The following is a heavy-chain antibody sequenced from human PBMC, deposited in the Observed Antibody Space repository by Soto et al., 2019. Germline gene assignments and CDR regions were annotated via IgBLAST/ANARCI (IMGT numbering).Heavy chain of an antibody. D-gene: IGHD2-21*01. Sequence: HPGGSLRLSCAASGFTFSTYSMNWVRQAPGKGLEWVSYISSSSTTIYYAEYVKGRFTISRDNAKNSLYLQMNSLRAEDTAVFYCARGDGGGYYYYGMDVWGQGTTVTVSS. CDR3: ARGDGGGYYYYGMDV. CDR1: GFTFSTYS. J-gene: IGHJ6*02. V-gene: IGHV3-48*01. CDR2: ISSSSTTI.